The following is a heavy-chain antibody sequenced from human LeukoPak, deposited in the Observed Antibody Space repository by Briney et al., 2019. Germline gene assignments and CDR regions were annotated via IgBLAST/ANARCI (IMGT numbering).Heavy chain of an antibody. V-gene: IGHV3-30*18. CDR2: ISYDGNYR. CDR1: GFTFSAYG. J-gene: IGHJ4*02. Sequence: GGSLRLSCAASGFTFSAYGIHWFRQAPGKGLEWVAVISYDGNYRNYADSVKGRFTISRDNSKNTLYLQMNSLRAEDTAVYYCAKGRLARAGTFDYWGQGTLVTVSS. CDR3: AKGRLARAGTFDY. D-gene: IGHD6-19*01.